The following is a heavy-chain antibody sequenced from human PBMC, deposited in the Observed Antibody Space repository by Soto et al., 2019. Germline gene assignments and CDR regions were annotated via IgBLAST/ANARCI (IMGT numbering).Heavy chain of an antibody. V-gene: IGHV4-30-4*01. D-gene: IGHD3-16*01. CDR1: GGSINTVNYY. J-gene: IGHJ4*02. CDR2: IYNGGTT. Sequence: QVQLQESGPGLVKPSQTLSLTCTVSGGSINTVNYYWSWIRQSPDKGLEWIGHIYNGGTTYNNPTLPRXXPXSXNTSNNQCSLKLSSVSAADTAVYYGARGPSGGKVDYWGQGTLVTVSS. CDR3: ARGPSGGKVDY.